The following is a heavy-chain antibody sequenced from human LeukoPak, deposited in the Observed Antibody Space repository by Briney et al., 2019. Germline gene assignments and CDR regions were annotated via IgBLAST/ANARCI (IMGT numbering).Heavy chain of an antibody. D-gene: IGHD1-26*01. Sequence: ASVEVSCKASGYTFSSFGFMWVRQAPGQGLDWMGWISVYNGDTRYAQKFQGRVTMTTDTSTSTAYMELRSLTSDDTAVYYCARDGGDLLRVDYWGQGTQVTVSS. CDR3: ARDGGDLLRVDY. CDR1: GYTFSSFG. CDR2: ISVYNGDT. J-gene: IGHJ4*02. V-gene: IGHV1-18*01.